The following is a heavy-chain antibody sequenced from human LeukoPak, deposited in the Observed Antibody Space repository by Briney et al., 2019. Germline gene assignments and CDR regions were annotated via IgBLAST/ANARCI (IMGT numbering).Heavy chain of an antibody. CDR1: GFTFSSYA. D-gene: IGHD2-8*01. Sequence: PGGSPRLSCAASGFTFSSYAMSWVRQAPGKWLEWVSGISGSGGSTYYADSVKGRFAISRDNSKNTVYLQMSSLRAEDTAVYYCAKDFGNCINGVCYGTPFDYWGQGTLVTVSS. V-gene: IGHV3-23*01. J-gene: IGHJ4*02. CDR3: AKDFGNCINGVCYGTPFDY. CDR2: ISGSGGST.